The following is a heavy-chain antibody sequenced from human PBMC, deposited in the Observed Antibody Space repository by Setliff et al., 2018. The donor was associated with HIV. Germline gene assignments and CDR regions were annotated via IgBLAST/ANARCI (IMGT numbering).Heavy chain of an antibody. Sequence: GGSLRLSCTASGFTFGDYAMSWVRQAPGKGLEWVGFIRSKAYGGTTEYAASVKGRFTISRDDSKSIAYLQKNSLKTEDTAVYYCTRGGGYYNFWSGYSPVYYYGMDVWGQGTTVTVSS. D-gene: IGHD3-3*01. V-gene: IGHV3-49*04. J-gene: IGHJ6*02. CDR2: IRSKAYGGTT. CDR3: TRGGGYYNFWSGYSPVYYYGMDV. CDR1: GFTFGDYA.